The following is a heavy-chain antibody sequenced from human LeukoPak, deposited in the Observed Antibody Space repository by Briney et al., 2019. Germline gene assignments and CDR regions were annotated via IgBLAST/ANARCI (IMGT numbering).Heavy chain of an antibody. V-gene: IGHV3-74*03. CDR1: GFTFSTSW. CDR2: IDSDGSRI. D-gene: IGHD3-10*01. J-gene: IGHJ4*02. Sequence: PGGSLRLSCGGSGFTFSTSWMHWVRQAPGKGLVWVSRIDSDGSRITYADSVKGRFTISRDNAKNTVYLQMNSLRAEDTAVYYCARGRSGSYGFFDYWSLGNLVTVSS. CDR3: ARGRSGSYGFFDY.